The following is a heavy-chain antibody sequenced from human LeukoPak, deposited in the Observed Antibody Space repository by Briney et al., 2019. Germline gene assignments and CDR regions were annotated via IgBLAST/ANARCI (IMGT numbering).Heavy chain of an antibody. J-gene: IGHJ4*02. CDR1: GFTFSSYA. D-gene: IGHD5-24*01. CDR3: ARGEMDTIW. V-gene: IGHV3-48*03. Sequence: GRSLRLSCAASGFTFSSYAMHWVRQAPGKGLEWISYITSSSRTIFYADSVKGRFTISRDNAKNSLYLHMNSLRADDTAVYYCARGEMDTIWGGQGTLVTVSS. CDR2: ITSSSRTI.